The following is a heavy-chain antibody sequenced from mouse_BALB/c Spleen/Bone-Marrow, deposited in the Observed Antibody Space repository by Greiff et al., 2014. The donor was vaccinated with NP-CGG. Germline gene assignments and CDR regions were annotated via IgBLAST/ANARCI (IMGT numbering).Heavy chain of an antibody. CDR3: TRRYRYDYFDY. Sequence: EVMLVESGGGLVQPGGSRKLSCAASGFTFSSFGMHWVRQAPEKGLEWVAYISSGSSTIYYEETVKGRFTISRDNPKNTLFLEMTSLRSEDTAKYYCTRRYRYDYFDYWGQGTTLTVSS. J-gene: IGHJ2*01. CDR1: GFTFSSFG. CDR2: ISSGSSTI. V-gene: IGHV5-17*02. D-gene: IGHD2-14*01.